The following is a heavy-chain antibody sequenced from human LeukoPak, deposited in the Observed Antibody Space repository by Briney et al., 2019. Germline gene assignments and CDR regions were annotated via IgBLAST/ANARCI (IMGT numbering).Heavy chain of an antibody. CDR3: GKEGGA. CDR1: GFRFSDFT. J-gene: IGHJ5*02. V-gene: IGHV3-23*01. D-gene: IGHD3-16*01. Sequence: PGGSLRLSCAVSGFRFSDFTMTWVRQAPGKGPEWVSAIGGRGGSTYYADSLGGRFTISRDNSKDMVYLQMNSLKVEDRATYYCGKEGGAWGQGTKVTVSS. CDR2: IGGRGGST.